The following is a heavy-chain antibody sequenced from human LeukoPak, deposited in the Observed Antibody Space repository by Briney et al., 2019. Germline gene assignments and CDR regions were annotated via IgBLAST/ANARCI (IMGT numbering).Heavy chain of an antibody. CDR2: IWYDGSNK. CDR3: ARETLRGYDYFDY. V-gene: IGHV3-33*01. Sequence: GGSLRLSCAASGFTFSSYGMHWVRQAPGKGLEWVAVIWYDGSNKYYADSVKGRFTISRDNSKNTLYLQMNSLRAEDTAVYYCARETLRGYDYFDYWGQGTLVTVSS. D-gene: IGHD5-12*01. J-gene: IGHJ4*02. CDR1: GFTFSSYG.